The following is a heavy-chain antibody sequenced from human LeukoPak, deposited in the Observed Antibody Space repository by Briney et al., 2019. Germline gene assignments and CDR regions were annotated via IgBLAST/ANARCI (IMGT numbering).Heavy chain of an antibody. CDR3: TYYYDSSGYLDAFDI. CDR1: GFTFSSYA. V-gene: IGHV3-23*01. D-gene: IGHD3-22*01. Sequence: GASLRLSCAASGFTFSSYAMSWVRRAPGKGLEWVSAISGSGGSTYYADSVKGRFTISRDNSKNTLYLQMNSLRAEDTAVYYCTYYYDSSGYLDAFDIWGQGTMVTVSS. CDR2: ISGSGGST. J-gene: IGHJ3*02.